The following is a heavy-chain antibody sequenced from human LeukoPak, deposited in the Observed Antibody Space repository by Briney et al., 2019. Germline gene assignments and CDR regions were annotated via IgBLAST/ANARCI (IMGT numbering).Heavy chain of an antibody. J-gene: IGHJ4*02. Sequence: PSETLSLTCAVAGGSISSSSYDWGWIRQPPGKGLEWIGRIYYSGSTYYHRSLKSRVTITVDTSKNQCSLKLSSVTAADTAVYYCARDKYYGSGSYYDYWGQGTLVTVSS. D-gene: IGHD3-10*01. CDR3: ARDKYYGSGSYYDY. V-gene: IGHV4-39*07. CDR2: IYYSGST. CDR1: GGSISSSSYD.